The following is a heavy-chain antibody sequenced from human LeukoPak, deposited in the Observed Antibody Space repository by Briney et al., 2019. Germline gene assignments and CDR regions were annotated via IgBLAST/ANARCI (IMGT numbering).Heavy chain of an antibody. CDR1: GGSFSSGSYY. D-gene: IGHD6-13*01. V-gene: IGHV4-39*07. J-gene: IGHJ4*02. CDR3: ARKQLASSGFYFDY. CDR2: INHRGST. Sequence: PSETLSLTCTVSGGSFSSGSYYWSWIRQPPGKGLDWIVEINHRGSTNYNPSLKSRVTISVDTSKNQFSLNLSSVTAADTAVYYCARKQLASSGFYFDYWGQGTLVTVSS.